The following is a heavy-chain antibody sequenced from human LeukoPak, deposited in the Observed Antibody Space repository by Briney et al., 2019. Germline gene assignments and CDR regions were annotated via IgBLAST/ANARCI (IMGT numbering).Heavy chain of an antibody. CDR2: IYHSGST. J-gene: IGHJ3*02. D-gene: IGHD3-10*01. Sequence: SETLSLTCAVSGYSISSGYYWGWIRQPPGKGLEWIGSIYHSGSTYYNPSLKSRVTISVDTSKNKFSLKLSPVTAATTAVYYLAGKGGVTIGDAFDIGGQGTMVTVSS. V-gene: IGHV4-38-2*01. CDR1: GYSISSGYY. CDR3: AGKGGVTIGDAFDI.